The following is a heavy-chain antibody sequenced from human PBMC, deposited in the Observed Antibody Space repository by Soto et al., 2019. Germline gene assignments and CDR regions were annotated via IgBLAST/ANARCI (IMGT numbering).Heavy chain of an antibody. J-gene: IGHJ4*02. CDR1: VLPFSNYA. Sequence: GGSLRLSCEASVLPFSNYAMCWVRRTPGKGLEWVSGITGDGGSTYHADSVKGRFTVSRDNSKNTVYMQMNSLRVEDTAVYYCTKAPLGFCTGVTCYHFDYWGQGTVVTVSS. CDR3: TKAPLGFCTGVTCYHFDY. V-gene: IGHV3-23*01. CDR2: ITGDGGST. D-gene: IGHD2-15*01.